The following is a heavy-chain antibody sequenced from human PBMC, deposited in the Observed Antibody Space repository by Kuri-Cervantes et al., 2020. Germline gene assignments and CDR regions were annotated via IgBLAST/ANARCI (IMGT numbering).Heavy chain of an antibody. D-gene: IGHD2-15*01. CDR1: GGSISSYY. CDR3: ARFNYPGGSSPGRGFDY. J-gene: IGHJ4*02. V-gene: IGHV4-4*07. Sequence: SETLSLTCTVSGGSISSYYWSWIRQPAGKGLEWIGRIYTSGNTNYNPSLKSRVTISADTSRNQFSLKLTSVTAADTAVYYCARFNYPGGSSPGRGFDYGGQGTLVTVSS. CDR2: IYTSGNT.